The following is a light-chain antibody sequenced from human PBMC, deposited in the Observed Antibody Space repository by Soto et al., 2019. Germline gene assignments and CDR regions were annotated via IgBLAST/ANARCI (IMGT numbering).Light chain of an antibody. J-gene: IGKJ4*01. V-gene: IGKV3-15*01. Sequence: EIVMTQSPSTLSVSPGERATISCRASQSVSSNLAWYQQKLGQAPRLLIYGASTRATGIPARFSGSGSGTEFTLTISSLQYEDFAFYYCQQYNTWLTFGGGTKVEIK. CDR3: QQYNTWLT. CDR1: QSVSSN. CDR2: GAS.